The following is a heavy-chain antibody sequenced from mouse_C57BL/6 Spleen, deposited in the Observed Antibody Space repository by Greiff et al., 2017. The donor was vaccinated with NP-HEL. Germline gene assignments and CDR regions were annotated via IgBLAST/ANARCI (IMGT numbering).Heavy chain of an antibody. J-gene: IGHJ3*01. V-gene: IGHV1-81*01. Sequence: VQLQQSGAELARPGASVKLSCKASGYTFTSYGISWVKQRTGQGLEWIGEIYPRSGNTYYNEKFKGKATLTADKSSSTAYMELRSLTSEDSAVYFCARSGGSYYSNYFFAYWGQGTLVTVSA. D-gene: IGHD2-5*01. CDR3: ARSGGSYYSNYFFAY. CDR2: IYPRSGNT. CDR1: GYTFTSYG.